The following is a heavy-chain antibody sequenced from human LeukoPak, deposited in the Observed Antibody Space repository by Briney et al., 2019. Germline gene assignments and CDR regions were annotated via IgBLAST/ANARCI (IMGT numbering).Heavy chain of an antibody. CDR3: ARDVHGPYCGGACYSFDY. CDR2: IIPIFGTA. V-gene: IGHV1-69*05. Sequence: SVKVSCKASGGTFSSYAISWVRQAPGQGLEWMGGIIPIFGTANYAQKFQGRVTITTDESTSTAYMGLSSLRSEDTAVYYCARDVHGPYCGGACYSFDYWGQGTLVTVSS. D-gene: IGHD2-21*02. CDR1: GGTFSSYA. J-gene: IGHJ4*02.